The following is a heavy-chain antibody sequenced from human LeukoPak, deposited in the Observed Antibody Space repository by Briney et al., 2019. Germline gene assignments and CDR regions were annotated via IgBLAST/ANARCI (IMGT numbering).Heavy chain of an antibody. D-gene: IGHD3-22*01. Sequence: GRSLRLSCAVSGVTFGNYDMHWVRQTPGKGLEWVAVIWHDGSKEFYVDSVKGRFTISRDNSENTLYLQMNSLRAEDTAVYYCARDHHYYDSSGLRSGCIDYWGQGTLVTVSS. V-gene: IGHV3-33*01. CDR2: IWHDGSKE. J-gene: IGHJ4*02. CDR1: GVTFGNYD. CDR3: ARDHHYYDSSGLRSGCIDY.